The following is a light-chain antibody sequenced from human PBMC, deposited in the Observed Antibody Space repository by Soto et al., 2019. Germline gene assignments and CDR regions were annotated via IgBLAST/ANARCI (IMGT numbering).Light chain of an antibody. V-gene: IGKV1-39*01. Sequence: DIHMTQSPPSLSAAVGDRLTITCRTSQRVYNLLNWYHQKAGEAPKLLIYDASTFKSGVPSRFHGSGSGTDFSLNIRDLQPEDVGTYFCHQRYATAFTFGPGTTLEI. CDR2: DAS. CDR1: QRVYNL. CDR3: HQRYATAFT. J-gene: IGKJ2*01.